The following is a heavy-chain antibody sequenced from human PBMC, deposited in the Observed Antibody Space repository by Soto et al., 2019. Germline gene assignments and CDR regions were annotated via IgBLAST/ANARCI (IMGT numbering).Heavy chain of an antibody. CDR2: ISGSGGST. CDR1: GFTFSTYA. D-gene: IGHD6-19*01. CDR3: ALQQAVAGTTNWFDP. J-gene: IGHJ5*02. Sequence: EVQLLESGGGLVQPGGSLRLSFAASGFTFSTYAMSWVRQAPGKGLEWVSGISGSGGSTYYTDSVKGRFTISRDNSKNTLYLQMNSLRAEDTAVYYCALQQAVAGTTNWFDPWGQGTLVTVSS. V-gene: IGHV3-23*01.